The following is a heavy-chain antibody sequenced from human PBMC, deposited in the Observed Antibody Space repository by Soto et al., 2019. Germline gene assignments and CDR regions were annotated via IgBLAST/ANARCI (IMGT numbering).Heavy chain of an antibody. CDR3: ARADPDASVGY. V-gene: IGHV4-59*11. CDR2: ISYSGST. J-gene: IGHJ4*02. Sequence: SETLCLTCTFSGCSMSSHYLTLLRQPPGKGLEWIGYISYSGSTYYNPSLKSRVTISADTSRNQFSLKLSSVIAADTAVYYCARADPDASVGYWGQGTLVTVSS. CDR1: GCSMSSHY. D-gene: IGHD3-16*01.